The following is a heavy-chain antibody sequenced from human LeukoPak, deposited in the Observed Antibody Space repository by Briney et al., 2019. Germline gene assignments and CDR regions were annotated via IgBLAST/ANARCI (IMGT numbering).Heavy chain of an antibody. CDR1: GFTFSSYA. Sequence: GGSLRLSCAASGFTFSSYAMHWVRQAPGKGLEWVAVISYDGSNKYYADSVKGRFTISRDNPKNTLYLQMNSLRAEDTAVYYCARAYLMAVAGTVDYWGQGTLVTVSS. CDR3: ARAYLMAVAGTVDY. D-gene: IGHD6-19*01. J-gene: IGHJ4*02. CDR2: ISYDGSNK. V-gene: IGHV3-30*04.